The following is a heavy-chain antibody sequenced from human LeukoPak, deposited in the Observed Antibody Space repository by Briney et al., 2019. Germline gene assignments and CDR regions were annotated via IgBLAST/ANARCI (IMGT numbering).Heavy chain of an antibody. V-gene: IGHV3-23*01. CDR1: GFSFSSYG. J-gene: IGHJ4*02. D-gene: IGHD2-15*01. CDR3: VRGLVAPDY. CDR2: ISGSGGST. Sequence: GGSLRLSCAASGFSFSSYGMTWVRQAPGEGLEWASAISGSGGSTSYADSVKGRFTISRDNSKNTLYLQVNSLWANDTAVYYCVRGLVAPDYWGQGTLVTVSS.